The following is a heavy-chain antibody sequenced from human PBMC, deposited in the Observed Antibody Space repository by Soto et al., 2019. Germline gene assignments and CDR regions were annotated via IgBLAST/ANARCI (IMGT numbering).Heavy chain of an antibody. Sequence: ASVKVSCKASGYTFTSYGISWVRQAPGQGLEWMGWISAYNGNTNYAQKLQGRVTMTTDTSTSTAYMELRSLRSDDTAVYYCARDRSDYYYDSSGYCYFDYWGQGTLVTVSS. CDR1: GYTFTSYG. CDR2: ISAYNGNT. D-gene: IGHD3-22*01. CDR3: ARDRSDYYYDSSGYCYFDY. V-gene: IGHV1-18*01. J-gene: IGHJ4*02.